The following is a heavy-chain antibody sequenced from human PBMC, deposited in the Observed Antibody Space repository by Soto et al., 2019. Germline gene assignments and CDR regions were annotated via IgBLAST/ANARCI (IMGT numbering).Heavy chain of an antibody. CDR3: ARDLGIYYDSRYLDY. J-gene: IGHJ4*02. Sequence: ALRLSCAASGFTFNNYGMHWVRQAPGKGLEWVAVIWYDGSDKYYADSVKGRFTISKDNSKNTVYLQMNSLRAEDTAVYYCARDLGIYYDSRYLDYWGQGTLVTVAS. V-gene: IGHV3-33*01. CDR1: GFTFNNYG. D-gene: IGHD3-22*01. CDR2: IWYDGSDK.